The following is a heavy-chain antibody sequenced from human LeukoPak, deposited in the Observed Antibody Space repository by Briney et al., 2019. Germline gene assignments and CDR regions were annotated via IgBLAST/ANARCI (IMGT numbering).Heavy chain of an antibody. J-gene: IGHJ6*02. CDR2: INPNSGGT. D-gene: IGHD5-18*01. CDR1: GYTFTGYY. CDR3: AIHTAMVFPYYYGMDV. V-gene: IGHV1-2*02. Sequence: ASVKVSCEASGYTFTGYYMHWVRQAPGQGLEWMGWINPNSGGTNYAQKFQGRVTMTMDTSISTAYMELSRLRSDDTAVYYCAIHTAMVFPYYYGMDVWGQGTTVTVSS.